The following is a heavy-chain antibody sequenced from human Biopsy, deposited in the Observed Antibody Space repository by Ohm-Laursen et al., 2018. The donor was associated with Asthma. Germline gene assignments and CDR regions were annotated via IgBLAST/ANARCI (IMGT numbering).Heavy chain of an antibody. CDR1: GFSFDSHA. Sequence: SLRLSCAAPGFSFDSHAMHWVRQAPGKGLEWVSYISSSSSTIYYADSVKGRFTISRDNAKNSLYLQMNSLRDEDTAVYYCARMITIFGVVSRGMDVWGQGTTVTVSS. CDR3: ARMITIFGVVSRGMDV. CDR2: ISSSSSTI. D-gene: IGHD3-3*01. V-gene: IGHV3-48*02. J-gene: IGHJ6*02.